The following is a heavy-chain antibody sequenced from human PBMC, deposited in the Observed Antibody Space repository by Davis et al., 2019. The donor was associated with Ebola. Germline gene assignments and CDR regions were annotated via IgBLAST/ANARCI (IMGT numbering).Heavy chain of an antibody. V-gene: IGHV1-46*01. CDR1: GGTFSSYA. D-gene: IGHD6-13*01. J-gene: IGHJ6*02. CDR3: AREPSWYSSSWSDYYYYYGMDV. Sequence: AASVKVSCKASGGTFSSYAISWVRQAPGQGLEWMGIINPSGGSTSYAQKFQGRVTMTRDTSTSTVYMELSSLRSEDTAVYYCAREPSWYSSSWSDYYYYYGMDVWGQGTTVTVSS. CDR2: INPSGGST.